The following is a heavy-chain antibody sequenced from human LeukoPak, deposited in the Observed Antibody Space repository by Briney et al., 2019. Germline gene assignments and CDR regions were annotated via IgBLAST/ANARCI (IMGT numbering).Heavy chain of an antibody. CDR3: ARDGPRYCSSTNCQPFALDL. D-gene: IGHD2-2*01. V-gene: IGHV3-21*01. CDR2: ISPDSTYT. J-gene: IGHJ3*01. Sequence: PGESLRLSCAASKFIFSAYKMNWVRQAPGKGLEWVSSISPDSTYTSYTDSVKGRFTVSRDNAKNSLYLQLNSLRVDDTAVYFCARDGPRYCSSTNCQPFALDLWGKGTLVTVSS. CDR1: KFIFSAYK.